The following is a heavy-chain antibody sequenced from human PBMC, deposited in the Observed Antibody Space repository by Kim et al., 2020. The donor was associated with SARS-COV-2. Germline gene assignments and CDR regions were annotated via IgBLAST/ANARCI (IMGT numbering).Heavy chain of an antibody. Sequence: GGSLRLSCAASGFTVSSNYMSWVRQAPGKGLEWVSVIYSGGSTYYADSVKGRFTISRDNSKNTLYLQMNSLRAEDTAVYYCARTTSNYEPVYFDYWGQGTLVTVSS. J-gene: IGHJ4*02. V-gene: IGHV3-53*01. D-gene: IGHD4-4*01. CDR1: GFTVSSNY. CDR2: IYSGGST. CDR3: ARTTSNYEPVYFDY.